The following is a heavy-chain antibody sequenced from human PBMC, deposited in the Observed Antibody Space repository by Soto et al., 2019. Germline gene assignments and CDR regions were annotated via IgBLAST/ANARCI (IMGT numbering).Heavy chain of an antibody. Sequence: WTWVRQSPQRGLEYIGEIFHDGTANYYPSFEGRVAISVDTSKNQFSLKLTSVTAADTAIYFCARLVYDTRLNYMYFDFWGQGTLVTVSS. CDR3: ARLVYDTRLNYMYFDF. V-gene: IGHV4-4*01. J-gene: IGHJ4*02. D-gene: IGHD3-10*01. CDR2: IFHDGTA.